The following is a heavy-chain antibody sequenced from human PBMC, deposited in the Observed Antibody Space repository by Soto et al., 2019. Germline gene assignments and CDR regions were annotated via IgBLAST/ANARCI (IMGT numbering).Heavy chain of an antibody. J-gene: IGHJ5*02. Sequence: PSQTLSLTCAISGDSVSSNSAAWNWIRQSPSRGLEWLGRTYYRSKWYNDYAVSVKSRITINPDTSKNQFSLQLNSVTPEDTAVYYCARGIMITFGGVIASSWFDPWGQGTLVTVSS. CDR3: ARGIMITFGGVIASSWFDP. D-gene: IGHD3-16*02. CDR1: GDSVSSNSAA. V-gene: IGHV6-1*01. CDR2: TYYRSKWYN.